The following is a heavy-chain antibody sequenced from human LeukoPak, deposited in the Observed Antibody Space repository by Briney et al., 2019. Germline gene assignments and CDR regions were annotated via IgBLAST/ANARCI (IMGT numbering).Heavy chain of an antibody. Sequence: SETLSLTCTVSGGSFSSGGFYWSWLRQHPGKALEWIGYISYTGNTYYNASLRSRVTISVDTSKNPFSLKLSSLTAADTAVYYCAREKVTTETNWFDPWGQGTLVTVSS. J-gene: IGHJ5*02. D-gene: IGHD4-11*01. CDR3: AREKVTTETNWFDP. CDR1: GGSFSSGGFY. V-gene: IGHV4-31*03. CDR2: ISYTGNT.